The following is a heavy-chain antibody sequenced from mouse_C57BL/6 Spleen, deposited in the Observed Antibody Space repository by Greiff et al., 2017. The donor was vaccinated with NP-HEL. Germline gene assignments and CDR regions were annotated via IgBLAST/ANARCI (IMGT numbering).Heavy chain of an antibody. D-gene: IGHD1-1*01. CDR3: SSYYYGSSSFAY. CDR1: GYTFTSYW. J-gene: IGHJ3*01. CDR2: IDPSDSYT. Sequence: VQLQQPGAELVKPGASVKLSCKASGYTFTSYWMQWVKQRPGQGLEWIGEIDPSDSYTNYKQKFKGKATLTVDTSASTAYMQLSSLTSEDSAVYYCSSYYYGSSSFAYWGQGTLVTVSA. V-gene: IGHV1-50*01.